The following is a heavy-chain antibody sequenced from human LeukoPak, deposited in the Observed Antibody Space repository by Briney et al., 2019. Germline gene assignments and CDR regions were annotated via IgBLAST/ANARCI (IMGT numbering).Heavy chain of an antibody. D-gene: IGHD6-19*01. Sequence: SQTLSLTCTVSDGSINTGDYYWNWIRQPPGKGLEWIGYIYYSGSTYYNPSLKSRPTMSIDTSKNQFSLKLTSVTAADTAVYYCARDRQWLVDHWGQGTLVTVSS. CDR3: ARDRQWLVDH. CDR2: IYYSGST. J-gene: IGHJ5*02. CDR1: DGSINTGDYY. V-gene: IGHV4-30-4*01.